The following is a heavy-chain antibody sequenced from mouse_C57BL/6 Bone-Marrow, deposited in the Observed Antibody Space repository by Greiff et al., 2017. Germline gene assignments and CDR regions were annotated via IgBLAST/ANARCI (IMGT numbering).Heavy chain of an antibody. CDR1: GYTFTSYW. V-gene: IGHV1-64*01. CDR3: ARASYYGSSYGFAY. Sequence: VQLQQPGAELVKPGASVKLSCKASGYTFTSYWMHWVKQRPGQGLEWIGMIHPNSGSTNYNEKFKSKATLTVDKSSSTAYMQLSSLTSEDSAVYYCARASYYGSSYGFAYWGQGTRVTVSA. D-gene: IGHD1-1*01. CDR2: IHPNSGST. J-gene: IGHJ3*01.